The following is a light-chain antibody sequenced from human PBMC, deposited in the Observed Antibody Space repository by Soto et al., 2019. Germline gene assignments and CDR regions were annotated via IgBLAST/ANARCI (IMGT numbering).Light chain of an antibody. V-gene: IGKV3-20*01. CDR3: PQYGSSPPVT. CDR2: GAS. Sequence: EIVLTQSPGTLSLSPGERATLSCRASQSVSSSYLAWYQQKPGQAPRLLIYGASSRATGIPDRFSGSGSGTHFTLTISRLEPEDFAVYYCPQYGSSPPVTFGGGTKVEIK. J-gene: IGKJ4*01. CDR1: QSVSSSY.